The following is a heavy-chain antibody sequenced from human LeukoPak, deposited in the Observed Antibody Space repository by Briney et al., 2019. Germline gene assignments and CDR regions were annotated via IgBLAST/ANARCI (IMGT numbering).Heavy chain of an antibody. Sequence: SETLSLTCTVSGGSISSSSYYWGWIRQPPGKGLEWIGSIYYSGSTYYNPSLKSRVTISVDTSKNQFSLKLSSVTAADTAVYYCARPTGGGSTAMVHYWGQGTLVTVSS. CDR3: ARPTGGGSTAMVHY. CDR1: GGSISSSSYY. D-gene: IGHD5-18*01. CDR2: IYYSGST. V-gene: IGHV4-39*07. J-gene: IGHJ4*02.